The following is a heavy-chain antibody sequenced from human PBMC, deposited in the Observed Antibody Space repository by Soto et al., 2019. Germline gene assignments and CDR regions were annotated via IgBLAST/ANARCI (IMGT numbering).Heavy chain of an antibody. CDR2: IWYDGSNK. CDR3: ALAGGFWSGYYYFDS. V-gene: IGHV3-33*01. CDR1: GFTFSSYG. J-gene: IGHJ4*02. Sequence: PGGSLRLSCAASGFTFSSYGMHWVRQAPGKGLEWVAVIWYDGSNKYYADSVKGRFTISRDNAKNSLYLQMNSLRAEDTAVYYCALAGGFWSGYYYFDSWGQGTLVTVSS. D-gene: IGHD3-3*01.